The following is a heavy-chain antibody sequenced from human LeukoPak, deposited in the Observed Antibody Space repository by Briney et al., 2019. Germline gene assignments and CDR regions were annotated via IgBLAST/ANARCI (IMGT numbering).Heavy chain of an antibody. V-gene: IGHV1-24*01. CDR1: GYTLTELS. CDR2: FDPEDGET. Sequence: EASVKVSCKVSGYTLTELSMHWVRQAPGKGLEWMGGFDPEDGETIYAQKFQGRVTMTEDTSTDAAYMELSSLRSEDTAVYYCATCIVGATTVFDYWGQGTLVTVSS. CDR3: ATCIVGATTVFDY. D-gene: IGHD1-26*01. J-gene: IGHJ4*02.